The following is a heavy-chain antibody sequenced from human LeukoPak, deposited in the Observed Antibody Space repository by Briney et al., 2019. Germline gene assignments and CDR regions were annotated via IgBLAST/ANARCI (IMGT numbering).Heavy chain of an antibody. J-gene: IGHJ3*01. D-gene: IGHD3-10*01. CDR3: ARDTHYYGSGSPAFDL. Sequence: GGSLRLSCEASGFTFSSYSMNWVRQAPGKGLEWVSYISFSSATIHYADSVKGRFTISRDNAKNSLYLQLNSLRAEDTALYYCARDTHYYGSGSPAFDLWGRGTVVTVSS. V-gene: IGHV3-48*01. CDR2: ISFSSATI. CDR1: GFTFSSYS.